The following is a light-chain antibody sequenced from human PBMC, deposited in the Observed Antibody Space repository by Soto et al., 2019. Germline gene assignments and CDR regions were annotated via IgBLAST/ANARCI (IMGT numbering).Light chain of an antibody. CDR2: WAS. CDR1: QSVFSRFRNKNY. V-gene: IGKV4-1*01. CDR3: QQFYSSPLT. J-gene: IGKJ4*01. Sequence: DIVMTQSPDSLTLSLGERATINCKSSQSVFSRFRNKNYLGWFQQKPGQTPRLLIYWASTRESGVSDRFSGSGSGTDFTLSISSLQAEDVAVYYCQQFYSSPLTFGGGTKVDIK.